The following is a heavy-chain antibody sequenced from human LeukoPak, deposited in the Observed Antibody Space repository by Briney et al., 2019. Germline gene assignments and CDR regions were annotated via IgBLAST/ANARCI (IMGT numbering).Heavy chain of an antibody. V-gene: IGHV3-30*02. J-gene: IGHJ4*02. D-gene: IGHD6-19*01. CDR3: ARSRGSSGWTLFDY. CDR1: GFTFSSYG. Sequence: GGSLRLSCAASGFTFSSYGMHWVRQAPGKGLEWVAFVRYDGSNKYYADSVKGRFTISRDNSKNTLYLQMNSLRAEDTAVYYCARSRGSSGWTLFDYWGQGTLVTVSS. CDR2: VRYDGSNK.